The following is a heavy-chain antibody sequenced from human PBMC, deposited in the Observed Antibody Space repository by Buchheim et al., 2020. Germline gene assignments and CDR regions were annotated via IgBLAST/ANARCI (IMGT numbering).Heavy chain of an antibody. CDR3: ARADGSDSGVYFDS. D-gene: IGHD4-23*01. Sequence: EVQLVESGGGLVQPGGSLRLSCAASGFTFSSYWMSWVRQAPGKGLEWVGNIRQDGNDQYLLASVRGRFTLSRDNAKNSLYLQMNSLRVEDTGLYYCARADGSDSGVYFDSWGQGTL. V-gene: IGHV3-7*01. CDR2: IRQDGNDQ. CDR1: GFTFSSYW. J-gene: IGHJ4*02.